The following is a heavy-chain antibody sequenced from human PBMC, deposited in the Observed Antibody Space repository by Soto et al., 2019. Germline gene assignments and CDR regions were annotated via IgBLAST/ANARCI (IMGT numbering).Heavy chain of an antibody. CDR1: GGSISSGGYY. Sequence: PSETLSLTCTVSGGSISSGGYYWSWIRQHPGKGLEWIGYIYYSGSTYYNPSLKSRVTISVDTSKNQFSLKLSSVTAADTAVYYCAREVVGENWFDPRGQGTLVTVSS. D-gene: IGHD1-26*01. J-gene: IGHJ5*02. CDR3: AREVVGENWFDP. V-gene: IGHV4-31*03. CDR2: IYYSGST.